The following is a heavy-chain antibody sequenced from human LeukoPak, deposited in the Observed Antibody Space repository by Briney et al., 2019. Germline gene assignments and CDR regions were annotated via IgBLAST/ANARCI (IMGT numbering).Heavy chain of an antibody. CDR2: IYYGGST. V-gene: IGHV4-59*01. CDR3: ARVPVVPATLYYYYGMDV. Sequence: SETLSLTCTVSGGSISSYYWSWIRQPPGKGLEWIGYIYYGGSTNYNPSLKSRVTISVDTSKNQFSLKLSSVTAADTAVYYCARVPVVPATLYYYYGMDVWGQGTTVTVSS. CDR1: GGSISSYY. J-gene: IGHJ6*02. D-gene: IGHD2-2*01.